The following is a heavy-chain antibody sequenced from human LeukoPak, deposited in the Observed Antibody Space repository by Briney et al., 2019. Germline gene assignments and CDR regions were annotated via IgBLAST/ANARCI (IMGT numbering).Heavy chain of an antibody. CDR3: ARGGSGYYYPG. V-gene: IGHV3-66*01. J-gene: IGHJ4*02. CDR1: GFTVSSNY. CDR2: IYSGGST. D-gene: IGHD3-22*01. Sequence: GGSLRLSCAASGFTVSSNYMSWVSQAPGKGLEWVSVIYSGGSTYYTDSVKGRFTLSRDNSKNTLYLQMNSLRAEDTAVYYCARGGSGYYYPGWGQGTLVTVSS.